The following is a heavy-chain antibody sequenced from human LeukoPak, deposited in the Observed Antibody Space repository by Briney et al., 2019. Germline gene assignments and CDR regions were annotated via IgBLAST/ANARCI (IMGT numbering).Heavy chain of an antibody. CDR1: GYSFTSYW. D-gene: IGHD3-22*01. Sequence: GESLKISCXGSGYSFTSYWIGWVRQMPGKGLEWMGITYPGDSDTRYSPSFQGQVTISADKSISTAYLQWSSLKASDTAMYYCASPDYYDSSGYSPGVGYWGQGTLVTVSS. J-gene: IGHJ4*02. V-gene: IGHV5-51*01. CDR3: ASPDYYDSSGYSPGVGY. CDR2: TYPGDSDT.